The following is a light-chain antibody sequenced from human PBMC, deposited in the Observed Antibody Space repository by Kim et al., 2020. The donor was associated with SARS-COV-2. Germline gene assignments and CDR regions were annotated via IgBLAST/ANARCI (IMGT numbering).Light chain of an antibody. Sequence: APVKLTCTLSSGHSSYAIAWHQQQPEKGPRYLMKLNSDGSHSKGDGIPDRFSGSSSGAERYLTISSLQSEDEADYYCQTWDTGLWVFGGGTQLTVL. V-gene: IGLV4-69*01. J-gene: IGLJ3*02. CDR2: LNSDGSH. CDR1: SGHSSYA. CDR3: QTWDTGLWV.